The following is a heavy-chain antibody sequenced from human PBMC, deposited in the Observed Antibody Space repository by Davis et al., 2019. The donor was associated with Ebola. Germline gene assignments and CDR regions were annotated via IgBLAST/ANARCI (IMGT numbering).Heavy chain of an antibody. D-gene: IGHD2-21*02. J-gene: IGHJ4*02. CDR1: GVSIGNTRYY. CDR3: ARREWPSKCGGDCGGHDY. Sequence: PSETLSLTCTVSGVSIGNTRYYWAWIRQPPGKGLEWIGSIHYSGSTYYNPSLKNRVTISVDTSKNQFSLKLNSVTAADTAVYYCARREWPSKCGGDCGGHDYWGQGTLVSVSS. V-gene: IGHV4-39*01. CDR2: IHYSGST.